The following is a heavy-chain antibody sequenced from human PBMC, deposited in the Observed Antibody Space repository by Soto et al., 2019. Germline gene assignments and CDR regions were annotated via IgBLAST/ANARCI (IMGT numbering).Heavy chain of an antibody. CDR3: ARGDWIAAAAGSRPEY. CDR2: INAGNGNT. V-gene: IGHV1-3*01. D-gene: IGHD6-13*01. CDR1: GYTFTSSA. J-gene: IGHJ4*02. Sequence: GASVKVSCKASGYTFTSSAMHWVRQAPGQRLEWMGWINAGNGNTKYSQKFQGRVTITRDTSASTAYMELSSLRSEDTAVYYCARGDWIAAAAGSRPEYWGQGNLVTVSS.